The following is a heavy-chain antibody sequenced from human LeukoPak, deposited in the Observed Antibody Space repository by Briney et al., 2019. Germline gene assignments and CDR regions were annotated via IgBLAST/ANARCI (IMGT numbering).Heavy chain of an antibody. Sequence: PEGSLRLSCAASGFTFSSYWMSWVRQAPGKGLEGVANIKQDGSEKYYVDSVKGRFTISRDNAKNSLYLQMNSLRAEDTAVYYCARDSDIVVVPPDYWGQGTLVTVSS. CDR1: GFTFSSYW. D-gene: IGHD2-2*01. V-gene: IGHV3-7*01. CDR2: IKQDGSEK. J-gene: IGHJ4*02. CDR3: ARDSDIVVVPPDY.